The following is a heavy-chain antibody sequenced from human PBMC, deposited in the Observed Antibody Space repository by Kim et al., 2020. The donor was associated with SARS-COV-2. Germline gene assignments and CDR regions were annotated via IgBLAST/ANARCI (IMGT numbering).Heavy chain of an antibody. J-gene: IGHJ4*02. Sequence: ASVKVSCKASGYTFTGYYMHWVRQAPGQGLEWMGWINPNSGGTNYAQKFQGRVTMTRDTSISTAYMELSRLRSDDTAVYYCARDLGPIVGATGAGYWGQGTLVTVSS. D-gene: IGHD1-26*01. CDR3: ARDLGPIVGATGAGY. CDR1: GYTFTGYY. CDR2: INPNSGGT. V-gene: IGHV1-2*02.